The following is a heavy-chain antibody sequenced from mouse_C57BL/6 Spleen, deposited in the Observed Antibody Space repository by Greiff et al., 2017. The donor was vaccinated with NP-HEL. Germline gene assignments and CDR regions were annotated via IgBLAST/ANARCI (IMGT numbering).Heavy chain of an antibody. V-gene: IGHV1-82*01. CDR2: IYPGDGDT. J-gene: IGHJ4*01. CDR3: AGDGNYRYAMDY. Sequence: VKLVESGPELVKPGASVKISCKASGYAFSSSWMNWVKQRPGKGLEWIGRIYPGDGDTNYNGKFKGKATLTADKSSSTAYMQLSSLTSEDSAVYFCAGDGNYRYAMDYWGQGTSVTVSS. D-gene: IGHD2-1*01. CDR1: GYAFSSSW.